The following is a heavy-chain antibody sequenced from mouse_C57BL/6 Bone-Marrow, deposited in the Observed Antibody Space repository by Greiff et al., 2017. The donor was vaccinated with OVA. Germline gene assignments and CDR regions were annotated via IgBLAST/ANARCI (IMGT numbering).Heavy chain of an antibody. Sequence: QVQLQQSGAELVRPGTSVKVSCKASGYAFTNYLIEWVKQRPGQGLEWIGVINPGSGGTNYNEKFKGKATLTADKSSSTAYMQLSSLTSEDSAVYFWARGDYYYDAMDYWGQGTSVTVSS. J-gene: IGHJ4*01. CDR1: GYAFTNYL. CDR2: INPGSGGT. CDR3: ARGDYYYDAMDY. D-gene: IGHD1-1*01. V-gene: IGHV1-54*01.